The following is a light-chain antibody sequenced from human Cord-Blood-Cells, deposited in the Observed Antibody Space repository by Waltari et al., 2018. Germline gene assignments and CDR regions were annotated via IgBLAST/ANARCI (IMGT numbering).Light chain of an antibody. J-gene: IGLJ2*01. V-gene: IGLV2-14*01. Sequence: QSALTQPASVSGSPGQSITIPCPGTSSAVGGYNYVSWYQQHPGKAPKLMIYDVSNRPSGVSNRFSGSKSGNTASLTISGLQAEDEADYYCSSYTSSSTLEVFGGGTKLTVL. CDR2: DVS. CDR1: SSAVGGYNY. CDR3: SSYTSSSTLEV.